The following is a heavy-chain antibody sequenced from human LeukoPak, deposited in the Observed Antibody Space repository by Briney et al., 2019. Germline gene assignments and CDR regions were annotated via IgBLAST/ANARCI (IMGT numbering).Heavy chain of an antibody. J-gene: IGHJ6*02. CDR1: GYTFTGYY. D-gene: IGHD2-15*01. V-gene: IGHV1-2*02. CDR2: INPNSGGT. Sequence: GASVKVSCKASGYTFTGYYMHWVRQAPGQGLEWMGWINPNSGGTNYAQKFQGRVTMTRDTSISTAYMELSRLRSDDTAVYYRARGGVVVVAATFYYYYGMDVWGQGTTVTVSS. CDR3: ARGGVVVVAATFYYYYGMDV.